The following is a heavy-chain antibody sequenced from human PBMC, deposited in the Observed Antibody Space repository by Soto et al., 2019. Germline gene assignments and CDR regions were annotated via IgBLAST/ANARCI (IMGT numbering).Heavy chain of an antibody. D-gene: IGHD1-7*01. CDR2: ISADSGNT. Sequence: QIQLVKSGDEVKMPGASVKVSCKASGYTFTTYGFNWVRQAPGQGLEWMGWISADSGNTNYAQKCKGRVTMTMDTPTSTAYMDLTSLTCVDTAVYYCASGIGTTSSDAAFDVWCQWTMVTV. CDR3: ASGIGTTSSDAAFDV. J-gene: IGHJ3*01. V-gene: IGHV1-18*04. CDR1: GYTFTTYG.